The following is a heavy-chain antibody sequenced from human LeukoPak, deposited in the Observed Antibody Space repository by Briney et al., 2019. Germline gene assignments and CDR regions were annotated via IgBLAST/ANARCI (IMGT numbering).Heavy chain of an antibody. CDR1: GFSFSKYA. CDR3: AKPSSDDVLGFLDWPPRVDYFVY. Sequence: PGGSLRLSCAASGFSFSKYAMHWVRQVPGKGLEWVALISSEGSKKYYADSVKGRFIISRDNSNNTLFLEMNSLRPEDTAVYSCAKPSSDDVLGFLDWPPRVDYFVYWGQGTLVTVSS. CDR2: ISSEGSKK. V-gene: IGHV3-30*18. J-gene: IGHJ4*02. D-gene: IGHD3/OR15-3a*01.